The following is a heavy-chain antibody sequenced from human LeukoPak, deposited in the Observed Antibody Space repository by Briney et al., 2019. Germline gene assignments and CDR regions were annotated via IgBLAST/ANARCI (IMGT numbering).Heavy chain of an antibody. J-gene: IGHJ4*02. Sequence: ASVKVSCKASGGTFSSYAISWGRQAPGQGLEWMGRIIPILGIANYAQKFQGRVTITADKSTSTAYMELSSLRSEDTAVYYCARDGDGGNSDHWGQGTLVTVS. CDR2: IIPILGIA. CDR3: ARDGDGGNSDH. CDR1: GGTFSSYA. D-gene: IGHD4-23*01. V-gene: IGHV1-69*04.